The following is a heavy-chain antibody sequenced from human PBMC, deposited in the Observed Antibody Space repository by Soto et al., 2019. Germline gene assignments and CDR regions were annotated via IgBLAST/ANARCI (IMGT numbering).Heavy chain of an antibody. V-gene: IGHV3-23*01. CDR2: ISGSGDYT. CDR1: GFTFSSYA. D-gene: IGHD2-15*01. CDR3: AKESRSRPRGGCGP. Sequence: EVQLLESGGGLVQPGESLRLSCAASGFTFSSYAMTWVRQAPGKGLEWVSSISGSGDYTYFADSVKGRFTISRDNSKETLYLQMSSLGVEDRGMCYGAKESRSRPRGGCGPWGRGTLV. J-gene: IGHJ5*02.